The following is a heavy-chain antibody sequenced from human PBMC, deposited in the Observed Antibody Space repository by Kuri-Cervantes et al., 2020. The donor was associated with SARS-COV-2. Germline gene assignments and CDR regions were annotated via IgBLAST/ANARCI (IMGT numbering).Heavy chain of an antibody. CDR1: GFTFSSYS. Sequence: ESLKISCAASGFTFSSYSMNWVRQAPGKGLEWIGEINHSGSTNYNPSLKSRITISVDTSKNQFSLKLSSVTAADTAVYYCARDMTTVTSDAFDIWGQGTMVTVSS. V-gene: IGHV4-34*01. J-gene: IGHJ3*02. CDR3: ARDMTTVTSDAFDI. CDR2: INHSGST. D-gene: IGHD4-17*01.